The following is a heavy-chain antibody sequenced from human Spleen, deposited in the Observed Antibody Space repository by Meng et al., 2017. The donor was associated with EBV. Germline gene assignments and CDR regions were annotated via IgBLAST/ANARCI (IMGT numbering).Heavy chain of an antibody. Sequence: VGLGVGLVQPGRSLRLSCAASGFNFSDSYMRWIRQTPGKGLELISYYSNSGTTIKYADSLKGRFTISRDNAKNSLYLQMNSLRADDTAVYYGARGSGRWTFDYWGQGTLVTVSS. CDR3: ARGSGRWTFDY. V-gene: IGHV3-11*01. D-gene: IGHD1-26*01. CDR2: YSNSGTTI. J-gene: IGHJ4*02. CDR1: GFNFSDSY.